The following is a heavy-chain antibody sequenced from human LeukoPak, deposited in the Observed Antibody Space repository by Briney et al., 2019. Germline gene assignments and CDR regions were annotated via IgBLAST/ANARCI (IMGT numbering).Heavy chain of an antibody. CDR2: ISSSGSTI. J-gene: IGHJ3*02. CDR3: ARDRIAVALDAFDI. Sequence: GGSLRLSCAASGFTFSDYYMSWIRQAPGKGLEWVSYISSSGSTIYYADSVKGRFTISRDNAKNSLYLQMNSLRAEDTAVYYCARDRIAVALDAFDIWGQGTMVTVSS. D-gene: IGHD6-19*01. CDR1: GFTFSDYY. V-gene: IGHV3-11*01.